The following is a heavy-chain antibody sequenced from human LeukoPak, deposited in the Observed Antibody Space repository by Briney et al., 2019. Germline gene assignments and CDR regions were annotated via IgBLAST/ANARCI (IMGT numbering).Heavy chain of an antibody. D-gene: IGHD1-26*01. Sequence: SETLSLTCGVSGGSIITTNWWSWVRQPPGKGLEWIGEVHLNGATNYNPSLESRVSMSIDESKNQLSLKLSSVTAADTATYYCTRESGAFSPFGFWGQGTLVTVSS. CDR1: GGSIITTNW. CDR2: VHLNGAT. CDR3: TRESGAFSPFGF. V-gene: IGHV4-4*02. J-gene: IGHJ4*02.